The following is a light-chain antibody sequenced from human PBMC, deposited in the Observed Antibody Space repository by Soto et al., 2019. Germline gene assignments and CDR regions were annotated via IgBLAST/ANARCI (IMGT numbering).Light chain of an antibody. V-gene: IGKV1-5*03. Sequence: DIQMTQSPSTLSVSVGDRVTITCRASQTISSWLAWYQQKPGKAPKLLIYKASTLKSGVPSRFSGSGSGTEFTLTISSLQPDDFATYYCQQSYSTPLTFGQGTKVDIK. J-gene: IGKJ1*01. CDR3: QQSYSTPLT. CDR2: KAS. CDR1: QTISSW.